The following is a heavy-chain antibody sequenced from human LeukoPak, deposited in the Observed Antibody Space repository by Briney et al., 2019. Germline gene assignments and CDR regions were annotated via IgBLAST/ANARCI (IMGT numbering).Heavy chain of an antibody. CDR3: ARSSELLWFGDLWGAFDI. Sequence: GGSLRLSCAASGFTFSSYEMNWVRQAPGKGLEWVSYISSSGSTIYYADSVKGRFTISRDNAKNSLYLQMNSLRAEDTAVYYCARSSELLWFGDLWGAFDIWGQGTMVTVSS. J-gene: IGHJ3*02. V-gene: IGHV3-48*03. D-gene: IGHD3-10*01. CDR1: GFTFSSYE. CDR2: ISSSGSTI.